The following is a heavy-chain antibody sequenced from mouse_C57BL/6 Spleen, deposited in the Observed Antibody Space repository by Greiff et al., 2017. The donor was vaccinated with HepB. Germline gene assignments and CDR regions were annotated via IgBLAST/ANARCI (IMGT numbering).Heavy chain of an antibody. CDR3: ARQFYDYDGAY. J-gene: IGHJ3*01. Sequence: EVQLVESGGDLVKPGGSLKLSCAASGFTFSSYGMSWVRQTPDKRLEWVATISSGGSYTYYPDSVKGRFTISRDNAKNTLYLQMSSLKSEDTAMYYCARQFYDYDGAYWGQGTLVTVSA. D-gene: IGHD2-4*01. V-gene: IGHV5-6*01. CDR2: ISSGGSYT. CDR1: GFTFSSYG.